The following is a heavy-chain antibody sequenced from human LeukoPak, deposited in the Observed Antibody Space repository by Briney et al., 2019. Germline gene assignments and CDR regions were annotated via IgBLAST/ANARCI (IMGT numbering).Heavy chain of an antibody. CDR3: AKGSIFITGNYFDY. J-gene: IGHJ4*02. V-gene: IGHV3-48*03. D-gene: IGHD1-20*01. CDR1: GFTFSSYE. Sequence: GGSLRLSCAASGFTFSSYEMVWVRQAPGKGLEWLSYISSSASTIYFADSVKGRFTISRDNSKNSLYLQMNSLRTEDTALYYCAKGSIFITGNYFDYWGQGTLVTVSS. CDR2: ISSSASTI.